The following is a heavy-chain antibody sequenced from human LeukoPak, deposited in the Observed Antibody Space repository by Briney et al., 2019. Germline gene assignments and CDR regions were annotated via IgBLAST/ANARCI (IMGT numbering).Heavy chain of an antibody. CDR3: ARVGSPGIATWVY. J-gene: IGHJ4*02. CDR2: INANSGGT. CDR1: GYTFTGYY. V-gene: IGHV1-2*02. Sequence: ASVKVSCKASGYTFTGYYLHWVRLAPGQGLEWMGWINANSGGTDYPQKFQGRVTMTRDTSINTAYMELSRPRSDDTAVYYCARVGSPGIATWVYWGQGTLVTVSS. D-gene: IGHD6-13*01.